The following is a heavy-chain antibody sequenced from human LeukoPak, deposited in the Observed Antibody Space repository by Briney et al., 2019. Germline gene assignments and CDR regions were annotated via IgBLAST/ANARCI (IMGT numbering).Heavy chain of an antibody. V-gene: IGHV4-30-2*01. CDR2: IYHSGGT. Sequence: SQTLSLTCAVSGGSISSGTYPWRWIRQPPGKGLEWIGYIYHSGGTYKNPALKSRVTMSVDRSKNQFSLKLSSVTAADTAVYYCARGSSSWYFDYWGQGTLVTVSS. J-gene: IGHJ4*02. CDR1: GGSISSGTYP. CDR3: ARGSSSWYFDY. D-gene: IGHD6-13*01.